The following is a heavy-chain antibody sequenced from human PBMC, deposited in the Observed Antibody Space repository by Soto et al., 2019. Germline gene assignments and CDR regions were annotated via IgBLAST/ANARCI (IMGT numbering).Heavy chain of an antibody. CDR1: GYTFTSYG. CDR2: ISAYNGNT. J-gene: IGHJ4*02. CDR3: ARDLGGSYYAPVDY. V-gene: IGHV1-18*01. Sequence: QVQLVQSGAEVKKPGASVKVSCKASGYTFTSYGISWVRQAPGQGLEWMGWISAYNGNTKYAQKLQGRVTTTTDTTTSTAYRELRRLRSDDTAVYYGARDLGGSYYAPVDYWGQGTLVTVSS. D-gene: IGHD1-26*01.